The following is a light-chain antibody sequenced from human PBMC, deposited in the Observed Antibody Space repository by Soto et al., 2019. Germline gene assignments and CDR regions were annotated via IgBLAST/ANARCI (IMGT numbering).Light chain of an antibody. CDR3: VQRTTWPWT. CDR1: QSVSSH. CDR2: YAS. Sequence: EIVLTQSPGTLSLSPGERATLSCRASQSVSSHLAWYQQKPGQAPRLLIYYASNRATGIPARFSGSGSGTDFTLTISRLEPEDFAVYHCVQRTTWPWTCGQGSKVEIK. V-gene: IGKV3-11*01. J-gene: IGKJ1*01.